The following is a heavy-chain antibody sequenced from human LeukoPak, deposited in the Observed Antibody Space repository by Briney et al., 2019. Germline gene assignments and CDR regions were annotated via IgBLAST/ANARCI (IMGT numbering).Heavy chain of an antibody. D-gene: IGHD6-6*01. J-gene: IGHJ6*03. Sequence: SVKVSCKASGGTFSSYAITWVRQAPGQGLEWMGGIIPIFDTANYAQKFQGRVTITADKSTSTAYMELSSLRSEDTAVYYCARVSWWDGSPSTYYCYYMDVWGKGTTVTVSS. CDR2: IIPIFDTA. CDR1: GGTFSSYA. V-gene: IGHV1-69*06. CDR3: ARVSWWDGSPSTYYCYYMDV.